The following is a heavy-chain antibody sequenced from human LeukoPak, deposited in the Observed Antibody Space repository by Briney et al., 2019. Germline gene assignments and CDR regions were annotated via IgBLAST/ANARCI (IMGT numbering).Heavy chain of an antibody. J-gene: IGHJ4*02. Sequence: SVKVSCKASGGTFSSYAISWVRQAPGQGLEWMGGIIPIFGTANYAQKFQGRLTISADKSTSTVYMELGRLTSEDTAVYFCAKFWSGYYTDWGQGTLVSVSS. CDR3: AKFWSGYYTD. CDR1: GGTFSSYA. D-gene: IGHD3-3*01. V-gene: IGHV1-69*06. CDR2: IIPIFGTA.